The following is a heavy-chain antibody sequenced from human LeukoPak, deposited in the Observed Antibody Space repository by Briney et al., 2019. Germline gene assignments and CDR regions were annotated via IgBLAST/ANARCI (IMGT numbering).Heavy chain of an antibody. D-gene: IGHD5-12*01. V-gene: IGHV3-64D*06. Sequence: GGSLRVSRSASGFTFSSYAMHWVRQAPGKGLEYVSAISSNGGSTYYADSVKGRFTISRDNSKNTLYLQMSSLRAEDTAVYYCVKALRGYSGYDLGYYYGMDVWGKGTTVTVSS. CDR1: GFTFSSYA. CDR2: ISSNGGST. CDR3: VKALRGYSGYDLGYYYGMDV. J-gene: IGHJ6*04.